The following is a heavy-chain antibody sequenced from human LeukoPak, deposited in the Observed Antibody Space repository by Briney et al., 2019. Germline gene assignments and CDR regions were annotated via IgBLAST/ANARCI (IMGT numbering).Heavy chain of an antibody. D-gene: IGHD3-10*01. CDR2: ISSSSSYI. CDR1: GFTFSSYS. CDR3: ARDRGSGSRYFDY. J-gene: IGHJ4*02. Sequence: PGGSLRLSCAASGFTFSSYSMNWVRQAPGKGLEWVSSISSSSSYIYYADSVKGRFTISRDNARNSLYLQMNSLRAEDTAVYYCARDRGSGSRYFDYWGQGTLVTVSS. V-gene: IGHV3-21*01.